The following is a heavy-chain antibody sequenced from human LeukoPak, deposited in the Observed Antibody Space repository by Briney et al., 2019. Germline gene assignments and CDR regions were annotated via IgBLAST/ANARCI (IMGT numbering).Heavy chain of an antibody. Sequence: ASVKLSCKASAGTFTKYVISWGREAPGQGLECMRGFIPVHDTANYAHKFQGRVILTADKSTSTAYMELTSLRSEDTAVYCAMLGVIPDWGQGTLITVSS. CDR3: MLGVIPD. D-gene: IGHD2-2*01. CDR1: AGTFTKYV. CDR2: FIPVHDTA. J-gene: IGHJ1*01. V-gene: IGHV1-69*06.